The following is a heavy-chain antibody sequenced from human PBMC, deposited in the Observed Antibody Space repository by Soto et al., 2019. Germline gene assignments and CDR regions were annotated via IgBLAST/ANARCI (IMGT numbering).Heavy chain of an antibody. D-gene: IGHD2-2*01. CDR3: ARQGPRGPTIVVVPAAPLD. J-gene: IGHJ4*02. CDR2: IYYSGST. Sequence: SETLSLTCTVSGGSISSSSYFWGWIRQPPGKGLGWIGSIYYSGSTYYNPSLKSRVTISVDTSKNQFSLKLSSVTAADTAVYYCARQGPRGPTIVVVPAAPLDWGQGTLVTVSS. CDR1: GGSISSSSYF. V-gene: IGHV4-39*01.